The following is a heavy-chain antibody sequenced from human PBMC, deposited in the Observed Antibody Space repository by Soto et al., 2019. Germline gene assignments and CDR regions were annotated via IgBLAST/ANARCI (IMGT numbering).Heavy chain of an antibody. CDR1: GYSITAGGYY. CDR2: FYSSGSI. Sequence: SETLSLACFVSGYSITAGGYYWSWIRHHPGKGLEWIGSFYSSGSIVYNPSLRSRVSISGDTSSNQFSMSLTSVTAADTARYYCARMYSSGSGWFHPWGQGTLVTVSS. J-gene: IGHJ5*02. D-gene: IGHD6-19*01. CDR3: ARMYSSGSGWFHP. V-gene: IGHV4-31*03.